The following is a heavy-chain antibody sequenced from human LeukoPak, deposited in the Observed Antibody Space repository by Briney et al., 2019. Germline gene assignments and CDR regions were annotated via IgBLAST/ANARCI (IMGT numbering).Heavy chain of an antibody. CDR3: ARPYGEWLLYYY. D-gene: IGHD3-3*01. CDR2: IYYNGNT. CDR1: GGSIISSSSY. Sequence: PSETLSLTCTVSGGSIISSSSYWGWIRQPPKKGLEWIGAIYYNGNTYYNRSLRSRVTMSVDTSKNQFSLKLSSVTAADTAVYYCARPYGEWLLYYYWGQGTLVTVSS. V-gene: IGHV4-39*01. J-gene: IGHJ4*02.